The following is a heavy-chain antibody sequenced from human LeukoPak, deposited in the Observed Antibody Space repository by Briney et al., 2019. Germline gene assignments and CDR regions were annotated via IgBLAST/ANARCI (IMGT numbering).Heavy chain of an antibody. CDR2: IYHSGST. CDR1: GGSISTYY. Sequence: SETLSLTCTVSGGSISTYYWNWIRQPPGKGLEWIGYIYHSGSTNYNPSLQSRVTISVDTSKNQFSLNLNSVTAADTAVYYCARVRRGSYYLDYWGQGTLVTVSS. J-gene: IGHJ4*02. V-gene: IGHV4-59*01. CDR3: ARVRRGSYYLDY. D-gene: IGHD1-26*01.